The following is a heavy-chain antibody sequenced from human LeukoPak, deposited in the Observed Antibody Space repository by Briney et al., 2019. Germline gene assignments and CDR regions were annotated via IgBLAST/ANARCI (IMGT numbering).Heavy chain of an antibody. CDR3: ARDRRSGSFTRYFDY. V-gene: IGHV3-53*01. CDR2: IYSGGST. Sequence: PGGSLRLSCAASGFTFSSNYMSWVRQAPGKGLEWVSVIYSGGSTYYSDSVKGRFTISRDNSKNTLYLQMNSLRAEDTAVYYCARDRRSGSFTRYFDYWGQGTLVTVSS. CDR1: GFTFSSNY. J-gene: IGHJ4*02. D-gene: IGHD3-10*01.